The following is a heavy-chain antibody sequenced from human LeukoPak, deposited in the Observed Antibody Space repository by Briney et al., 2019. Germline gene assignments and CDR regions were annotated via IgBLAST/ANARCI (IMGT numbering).Heavy chain of an antibody. D-gene: IGHD3-22*01. V-gene: IGHV1-2*02. J-gene: IGHJ4*02. CDR1: GYTFTGYY. Sequence: ASVKVSCKASGYTFTGYYMHWVRQAPGQGLEWIGWINPNSGGTNYAQKFQGRVTMIRDTSISTAYMELSRLRSDDTAVYYCARGYYETYYFDYWGQGTLVTVSS. CDR2: INPNSGGT. CDR3: ARGYYETYYFDY.